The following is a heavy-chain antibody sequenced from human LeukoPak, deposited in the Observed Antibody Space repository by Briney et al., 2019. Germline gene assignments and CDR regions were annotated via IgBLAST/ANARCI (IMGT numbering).Heavy chain of an antibody. D-gene: IGHD3-22*01. V-gene: IGHV1-69*05. CDR2: IIPIFGTA. CDR1: GGTFSSYA. Sequence: EASVKVSCKASGGTFSSYAISWVRQAPGQGLEWMGRIIPIFGTANYAQKFQGRVTITTDESTSTAYMELSSLRSEDTAVYYCARDRGYYDSSGYEGAFDIWGQGTMVTVSS. J-gene: IGHJ3*02. CDR3: ARDRGYYDSSGYEGAFDI.